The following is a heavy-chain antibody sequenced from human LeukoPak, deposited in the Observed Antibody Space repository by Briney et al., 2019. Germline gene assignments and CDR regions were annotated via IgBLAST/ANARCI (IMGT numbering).Heavy chain of an antibody. CDR3: ARAGPWQIDP. V-gene: IGHV4-59*11. CDR1: GGFINSHY. D-gene: IGHD3-10*01. J-gene: IGHJ5*02. Sequence: SETLSLTCTVSGGFINSHYWSWIRQPPGKGLEWVGHVFYTGSSNYNPSLKSRVTISVDRSRKQFSLRLTSVTAADTAIYFCARAGPWQIDPWGQGTLVTVSS. CDR2: VFYTGSS.